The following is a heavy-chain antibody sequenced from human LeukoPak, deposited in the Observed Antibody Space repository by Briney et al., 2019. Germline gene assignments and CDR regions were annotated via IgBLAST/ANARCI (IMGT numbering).Heavy chain of an antibody. V-gene: IGHV1-69*04. Sequence: SVKVSCKASGGTFSSYVISWVRQAPGQGLEWMGRIIPILGIANYAQKFQGRVTITADKSTSTAYMELSSLRSEDTAVYYCARASRGVGVAFDYWGQGTLVTVSS. CDR2: IIPILGIA. CDR1: GGTFSSYV. J-gene: IGHJ4*02. CDR3: ARASRGVGVAFDY. D-gene: IGHD1-26*01.